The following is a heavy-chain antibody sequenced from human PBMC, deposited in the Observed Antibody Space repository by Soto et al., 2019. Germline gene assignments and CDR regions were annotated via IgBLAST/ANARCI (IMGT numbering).Heavy chain of an antibody. D-gene: IGHD4-17*01. Sequence: TSETLSLTCTVSGGSISSYYWSWIRQPPGKGLEWIGYIYYSGSTNYNPSLKSRVTISVDTSKNQFSLKLSSVTAADTAVYYCARAYGDYVFDYWAQATLVTVSS. CDR3: ARAYGDYVFDY. J-gene: IGHJ4*02. V-gene: IGHV4-59*01. CDR1: GGSISSYY. CDR2: IYYSGST.